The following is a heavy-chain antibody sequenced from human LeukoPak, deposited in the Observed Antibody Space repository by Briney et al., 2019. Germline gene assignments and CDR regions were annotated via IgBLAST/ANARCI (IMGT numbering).Heavy chain of an antibody. CDR1: GFTFSSYA. V-gene: IGHV3-23*01. D-gene: IGHD6-13*01. CDR3: ARDRDIAAAGRGGYFDL. CDR2: ISGSGGST. J-gene: IGHJ4*02. Sequence: PGGSLRLSCAASGFTFSSYAMSWVRQAPGKGLEWVSAISGSGGSTYYADSVKGRFTISRDNSKNTLYLQMNSLRTEDTALYFCARDRDIAAAGRGGYFDLWGQGTLVTVSS.